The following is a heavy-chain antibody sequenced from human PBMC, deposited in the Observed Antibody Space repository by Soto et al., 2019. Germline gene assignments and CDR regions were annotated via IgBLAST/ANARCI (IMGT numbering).Heavy chain of an antibody. CDR3: AKGFCSSTRCLTYSYMDV. J-gene: IGHJ6*03. D-gene: IGHD2-2*01. CDR2: VSWNSGTM. CDR1: GFSFDEYA. Sequence: EVQLVESGGGLVQPGRSLRLSCAASGFSFDEYAMHWVRQAPGKGLEWVSGVSWNSGTMGYGDSVRGRFAISRDNAKNYLSLQMNSLTTEDTALYYCAKGFCSSTRCLTYSYMDVWGKGTMVTVSS. V-gene: IGHV3-9*01.